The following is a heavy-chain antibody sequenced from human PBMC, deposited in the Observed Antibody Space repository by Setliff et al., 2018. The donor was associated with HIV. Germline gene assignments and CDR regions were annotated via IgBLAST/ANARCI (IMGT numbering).Heavy chain of an antibody. J-gene: IGHJ4*02. CDR1: GFTFDDYT. CDR2: ISWDGGGT. D-gene: IGHD6-13*01. V-gene: IGHV3-43*01. Sequence: GESLKISCAASGFTFDDYTMHWVRQAPGKGLEWVSLISWDGGGTYYADSVKGRFTISRDSSKNSLYLQMNSLRTENTALYYCAEAHSSSWYALDYWGQGTLVTVSS. CDR3: AEAHSSSWYALDY.